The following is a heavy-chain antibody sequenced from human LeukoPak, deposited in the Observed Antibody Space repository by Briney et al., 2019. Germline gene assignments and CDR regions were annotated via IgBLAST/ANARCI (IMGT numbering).Heavy chain of an antibody. J-gene: IGHJ4*02. CDR1: GFTFSNYW. CDR3: GRSGDFWSGSGVAY. D-gene: IGHD3-3*01. CDR2: IKSDGNIT. V-gene: IGHV3-74*01. Sequence: QPGGSLRLSCAASGFTFSNYWMYWVRRAPGKGLVWVSQIKSDGNITNYADSVKGRFTISRDNAKNTLFLQMNSLRAEDTAVYYCGRSGDFWSGSGVAYWGQGTLVTVSS.